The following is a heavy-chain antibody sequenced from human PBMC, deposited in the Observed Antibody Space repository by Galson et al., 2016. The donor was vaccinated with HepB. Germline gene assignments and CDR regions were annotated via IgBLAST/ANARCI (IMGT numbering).Heavy chain of an antibody. CDR2: ISSGGDYI. Sequence: SLRLSCAVSGFTFKTYSMNWIRQAPGKGLEWVSSISSGGDYIYYADSVNGRFTISRDNAKESLFLQANSLRAEDTAVYYCARCTTPSCVTAGAYAYWGQGTLVTVSA. CDR1: GFTFKTYS. CDR3: ARCTTPSCVTAGAYAY. J-gene: IGHJ4*02. V-gene: IGHV3-21*01. D-gene: IGHD3-16*01.